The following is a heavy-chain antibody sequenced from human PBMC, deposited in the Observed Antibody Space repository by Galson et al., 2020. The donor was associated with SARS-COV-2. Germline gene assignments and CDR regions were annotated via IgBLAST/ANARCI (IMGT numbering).Heavy chain of an antibody. CDR3: ARGTLVVPAAKTAYYYYGMDV. D-gene: IGHD2-2*01. V-gene: IGHV1-18*01. Sequence: ASVKVSCKASGYTFTSYGISWVRQAPGQGLAWMGWTSAYNGNTHYAQKLQGRVTMTTDTSTSTAYMELRRLRSDDTAVYYCARGTLVVPAAKTAYYYYGMDVWGQGTTVTVSS. CDR2: TSAYNGNT. CDR1: GYTFTSYG. J-gene: IGHJ6*02.